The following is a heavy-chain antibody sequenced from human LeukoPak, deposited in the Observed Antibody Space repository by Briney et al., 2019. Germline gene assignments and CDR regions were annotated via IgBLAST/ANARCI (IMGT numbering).Heavy chain of an antibody. CDR1: GFTFSSYG. CDR2: IWYDGSNK. D-gene: IGHD1-14*01. CDR3: ARNQRRLDY. Sequence: GGSLRLSCAASGFTFSSYGMHWVRQAPGKGLEWVAVIWYDGSNKYYADSVKGRFTISRDNAKNSLYLQMNSLRAEDTAAYYCARNQRRLDYWGQGTLVTVSS. V-gene: IGHV3-33*01. J-gene: IGHJ4*02.